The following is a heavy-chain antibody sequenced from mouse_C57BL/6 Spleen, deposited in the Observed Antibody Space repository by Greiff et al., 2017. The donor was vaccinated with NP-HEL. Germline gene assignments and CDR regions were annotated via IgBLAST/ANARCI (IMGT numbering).Heavy chain of an antibody. CDR1: GYTFTDYE. Sequence: VQLQQSGAELVRPGASVTLSCKASGYTFTDYEMHWVKQTPVHGLEWIGAIDPETGGTAYNQKFKGKAILTAAKSSSTAYLELRSLTSKDAAVYYCTRSAESYAMDYWGQGTSVTVSS. CDR2: IDPETGGT. J-gene: IGHJ4*01. CDR3: TRSAESYAMDY. V-gene: IGHV1-15*01.